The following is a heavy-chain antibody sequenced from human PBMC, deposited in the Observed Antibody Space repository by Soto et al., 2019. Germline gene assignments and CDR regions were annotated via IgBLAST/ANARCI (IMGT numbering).Heavy chain of an antibody. CDR1: GGSISSSNW. J-gene: IGHJ4*02. CDR3: ASLTYHSGSGNLDY. V-gene: IGHV4-4*02. D-gene: IGHD3-10*01. CDR2: IYHSGGT. Sequence: QVQLQESGPGLVKPSGTLSLTCAVSGGSISSSNWWGWVRQPPGKGLEWIGEIYHSGGTNYNPSLQRRVTXXVXKXXNQFSLKVTSVTAADTAVDYCASLTYHSGSGNLDYWGQGTLVTVSS.